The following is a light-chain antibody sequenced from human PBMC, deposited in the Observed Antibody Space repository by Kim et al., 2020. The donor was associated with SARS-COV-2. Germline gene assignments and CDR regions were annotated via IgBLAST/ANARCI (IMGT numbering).Light chain of an antibody. CDR2: EDN. Sequence: GKPVTIPCTRSSGSIASNYVQWYQQRPGSAPTTVIYEDNQRPSGVPDRFSGSIDSSSNSASLTISGLKTEDEADYYCQSYDSSNQVFGGGTQLTVL. J-gene: IGLJ2*01. CDR3: QSYDSSNQV. CDR1: SGSIASNY. V-gene: IGLV6-57*03.